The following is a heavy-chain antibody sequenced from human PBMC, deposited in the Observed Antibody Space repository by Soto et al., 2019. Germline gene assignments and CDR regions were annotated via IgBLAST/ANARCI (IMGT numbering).Heavy chain of an antibody. CDR1: GGSFSGYY. D-gene: IGHD6-25*01. CDR2: INHSGST. Sequence: SETLSLTCAVYGGSFSGYYWSWIRQPPGKGLEWIGEINHSGSTNYNPSLKSRVTISVDTSKNQFSLKLSSVTAADTAVYYCARSGPMQSYYYYYMDVWGKGTTVTVSS. CDR3: ARSGPMQSYYYYYMDV. V-gene: IGHV4-34*01. J-gene: IGHJ6*03.